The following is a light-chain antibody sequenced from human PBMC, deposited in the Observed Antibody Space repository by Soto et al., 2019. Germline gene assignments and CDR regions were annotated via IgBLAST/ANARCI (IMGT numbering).Light chain of an antibody. CDR1: ESISSN. V-gene: IGKV3D-15*03. CDR2: RTS. CDR3: QQYNSYSPLT. Sequence: EIVMTQSPATLSVSPGERASLSCRASESISSNLAWYQQKPGQAPRLLMFRTSSRATGVPSRFSGSGSGTEFTLTISFLQPDDFATYYCQQYNSYSPLTFGGGTKVDIK. J-gene: IGKJ4*01.